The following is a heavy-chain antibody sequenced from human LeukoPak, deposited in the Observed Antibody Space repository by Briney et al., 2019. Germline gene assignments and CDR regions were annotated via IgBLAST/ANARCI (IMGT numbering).Heavy chain of an antibody. Sequence: GASVKVSCKASGYTFTSYDINWVRQATGQGLEWMGWMNPNSGNTGYAQKFQGRVTITADESTSTAYMELSSLRSEDTAVYYCARGPNGGLWGSYFDYWGQGTLVTVSS. CDR2: MNPNSGNT. CDR1: GYTFTSYD. V-gene: IGHV1-8*01. D-gene: IGHD2-8*01. CDR3: ARGPNGGLWGSYFDY. J-gene: IGHJ4*02.